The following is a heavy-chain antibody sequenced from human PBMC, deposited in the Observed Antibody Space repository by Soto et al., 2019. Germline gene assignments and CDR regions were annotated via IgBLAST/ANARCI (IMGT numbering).Heavy chain of an antibody. Sequence: QVQLMQSGPEVKTPGSSVKVSCRASGGSFRRHGISWVRQAPGQGLEWMGGTIPVFHTANYAQKFQGRLTITAEESTNTADMDLSSLTSEDTAMYYCARDPAPTVTTLGHGLDVWGQGTTVTVSS. D-gene: IGHD4-17*01. CDR1: GGSFRRHG. CDR2: TIPVFHTA. V-gene: IGHV1-69*01. J-gene: IGHJ6*02. CDR3: ARDPAPTVTTLGHGLDV.